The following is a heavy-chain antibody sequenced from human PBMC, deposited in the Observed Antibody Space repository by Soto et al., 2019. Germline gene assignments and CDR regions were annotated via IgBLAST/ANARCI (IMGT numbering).Heavy chain of an antibody. Sequence: EVQLVESGGGLVRPGGSLRLSCAASGFTFSYYWMHWVRQAPGKGLVWVSRIHSDGSSTTYADFVKGRFIISRDNARNTVDLQMTGVRVEDTAVYYCAGGDRGAFDLWGQGTVVTVSS. CDR3: AGGDRGAFDL. CDR1: GFTFSYYW. CDR2: IHSDGSST. V-gene: IGHV3-74*01. D-gene: IGHD1-26*01. J-gene: IGHJ3*01.